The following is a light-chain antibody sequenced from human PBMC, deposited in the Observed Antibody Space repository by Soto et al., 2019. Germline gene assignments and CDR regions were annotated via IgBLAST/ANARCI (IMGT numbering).Light chain of an antibody. Sequence: QSALTQPASVSGSPGQSITISCTGSSSDVGTYNQVSWYQQHAGKVPKLMIYDVRNRPSGISDRFSGSKSGNTASLTISGLQAEDEADYYCSSHTSSSTVAFGGGTKLTVL. CDR3: SSHTSSSTVA. J-gene: IGLJ2*01. V-gene: IGLV2-14*01. CDR1: SSDVGTYNQ. CDR2: DVR.